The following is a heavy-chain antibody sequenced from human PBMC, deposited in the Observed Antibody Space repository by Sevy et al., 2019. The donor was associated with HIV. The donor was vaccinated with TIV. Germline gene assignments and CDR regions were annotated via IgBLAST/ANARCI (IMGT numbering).Heavy chain of an antibody. CDR1: GFTFSSYA. V-gene: IGHV3-23*01. CDR3: AKDGAAAGLYYYYGMDV. CDR2: ISGSGGST. J-gene: IGHJ6*02. D-gene: IGHD6-13*01. Sequence: GGSLRLSCAASGFTFSSYAMSWVRQAPGKGLEWVSAISGSGGSTYYADSVKGRFTISRDNSKNTLYLQMNSLRAEDTAVYYCAKDGAAAGLYYYYGMDVWGQWTTVTVSS.